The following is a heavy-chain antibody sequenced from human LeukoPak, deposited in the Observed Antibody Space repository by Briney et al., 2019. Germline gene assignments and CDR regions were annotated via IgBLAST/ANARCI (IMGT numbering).Heavy chain of an antibody. D-gene: IGHD5-12*01. CDR2: IIPIFGTA. J-gene: IGHJ6*02. CDR1: GGTFSSYA. CDR3: AVNSGYDDSDYYYYYGMDV. Sequence: ASVKVSCKASGGTFSSYAISWVRQAPGQGLEWMGGIIPIFGTANYAQKFQGRVTITADESTSTAYMELSSLRSEDTAVYYCAVNSGYDDSDYYYYYGMDVWGQGTTVTVSS. V-gene: IGHV1-69*13.